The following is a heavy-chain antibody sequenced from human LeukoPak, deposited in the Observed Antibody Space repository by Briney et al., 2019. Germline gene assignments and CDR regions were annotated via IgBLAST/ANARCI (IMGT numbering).Heavy chain of an antibody. CDR1: GGSFSGYY. J-gene: IGHJ3*02. CDR3: ARRITMIVVASRAFDI. Sequence: PSETLSLTCAAYGGSFSGYYWSWIRQPPGKGLEWIGEINHSGSTNYNPSLKSRVTISVDTSKNQFSLKLSSVTAADTAVYYCARRITMIVVASRAFDIWGQGIMVTVSS. D-gene: IGHD3-22*01. V-gene: IGHV4-34*01. CDR2: INHSGST.